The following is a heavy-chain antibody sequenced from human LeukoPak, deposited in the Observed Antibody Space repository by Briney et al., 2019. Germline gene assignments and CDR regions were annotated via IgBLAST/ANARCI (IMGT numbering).Heavy chain of an antibody. CDR3: ARFRGQWLAKNFDY. CDR2: IKQDGSEK. CDR1: GFTFSSYW. J-gene: IGHJ4*02. V-gene: IGHV3-7*01. Sequence: GGSLRLSCAASGFTFSSYWKSWVRQAPGKGLEWVANIKQDGSEKYYVDSVKGRFTISRDNAKNSLYLQMNSLRAEDTAVYYCARFRGQWLAKNFDYWGQGTLVTVSS. D-gene: IGHD6-19*01.